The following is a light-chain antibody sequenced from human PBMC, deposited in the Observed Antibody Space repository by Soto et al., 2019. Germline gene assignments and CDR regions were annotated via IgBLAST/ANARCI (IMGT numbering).Light chain of an antibody. CDR3: QQRSDGLT. V-gene: IGKV1-39*01. CDR1: QSISSY. Sequence: PSSLSASVGDRVTITCRASQSISSYLNWYQQKPGKAPKLLIYAASSLQSGVPSRFSGSGSGTDFTLTISSLEPEDFAVYYCQQRSDGLTFGGGTKVDIK. CDR2: AAS. J-gene: IGKJ4*01.